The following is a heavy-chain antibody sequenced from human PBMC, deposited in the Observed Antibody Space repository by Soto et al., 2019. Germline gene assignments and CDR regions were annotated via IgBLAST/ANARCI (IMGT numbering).Heavy chain of an antibody. CDR1: GFTFGDYA. J-gene: IGHJ4*02. Sequence: EVQLVESGGGLVQPGRSLRLSCAASGFTFGDYAMHWVRQAPGKGLEWVSGISWNSGSIGYADSVKGRFTISRDNAKNSLYLQMNSLRAEDTALYYCAKADCSGGSCYSDYWGQGTLVTVSS. CDR2: ISWNSGSI. V-gene: IGHV3-9*01. D-gene: IGHD2-15*01. CDR3: AKADCSGGSCYSDY.